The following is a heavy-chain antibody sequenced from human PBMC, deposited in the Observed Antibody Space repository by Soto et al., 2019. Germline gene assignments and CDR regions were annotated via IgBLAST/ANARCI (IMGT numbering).Heavy chain of an antibody. CDR2: IRQDGSER. Sequence: GGSLRLSCAASVFTFSSYSMNWVRQAPGKGLEWVANIRQDGSERHYMDSLKGRFTISRDNAKSSLFLEINSLRAEDTAVYYCVRGIAWRKYFDYWGQGALVTVSS. CDR3: VRGIAWRKYFDY. V-gene: IGHV3-7*01. D-gene: IGHD2-21*01. CDR1: VFTFSSYS. J-gene: IGHJ4*02.